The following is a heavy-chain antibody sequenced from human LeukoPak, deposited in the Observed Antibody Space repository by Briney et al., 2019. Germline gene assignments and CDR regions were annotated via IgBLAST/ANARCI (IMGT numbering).Heavy chain of an antibody. D-gene: IGHD3-10*01. Sequence: SETLSLTCTVSGGSISLYYWSWIRQPPGKGLEWTGYFYGTRSPKYNPSLERRVTISVDMSRNQFSLNLTSVTAADTAVYYCARGRGSLTYWGQGTLATVSS. CDR1: GGSISLYY. CDR3: ARGRGSLTY. V-gene: IGHV4-59*01. J-gene: IGHJ4*02. CDR2: FYGTRSP.